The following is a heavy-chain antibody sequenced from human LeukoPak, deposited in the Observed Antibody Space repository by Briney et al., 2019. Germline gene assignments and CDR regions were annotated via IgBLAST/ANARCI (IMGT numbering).Heavy chain of an antibody. J-gene: IGHJ4*02. Sequence: GGSLRLSCAASGFTFSSYSMNWVRQAPGKGLEWVSYISSSSSTIYYADSVKGRFTISRDNAKNSLFLQMNSLRAEDTAVYYCATSPYSGYGFFDYWGQGTLVTVSS. V-gene: IGHV3-48*04. CDR2: ISSSSSTI. D-gene: IGHD5-12*01. CDR3: ATSPYSGYGFFDY. CDR1: GFTFSSYS.